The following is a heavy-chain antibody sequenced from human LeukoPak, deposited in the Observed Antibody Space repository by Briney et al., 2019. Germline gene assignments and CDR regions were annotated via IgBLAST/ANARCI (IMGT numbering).Heavy chain of an antibody. CDR1: GFTFSRYA. CDR3: AKDYGGNSYYFDY. Sequence: GGSLRLSCAASGFTFSRYAMHWVRQAPGKGLEWVAVISYDGSNKYYADSVKGRFTISRDNSKNTLYLQMNSLRAEDTAVYYCAKDYGGNSYYFDYWGQGTLVTVSS. CDR2: ISYDGSNK. V-gene: IGHV3-30-3*02. D-gene: IGHD4-23*01. J-gene: IGHJ4*02.